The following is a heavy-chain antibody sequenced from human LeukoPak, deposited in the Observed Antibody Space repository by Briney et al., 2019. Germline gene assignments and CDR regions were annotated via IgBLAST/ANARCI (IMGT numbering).Heavy chain of an antibody. CDR2: ISVSGGST. J-gene: IGHJ4*02. D-gene: IGHD3-16*02. V-gene: IGHV3-23*01. CDR1: GLTFSSYA. Sequence: GGSLRLSCAASGLTFSSYAMSWVRQAPGKGLEWVSAISVSGGSTYYADSVKGRFTISRDNSKNALYLQMNSLRAEDTAVYYCAKALNYLWGSYRSYYFDYWGQGTLVTVSS. CDR3: AKALNYLWGSYRSYYFDY.